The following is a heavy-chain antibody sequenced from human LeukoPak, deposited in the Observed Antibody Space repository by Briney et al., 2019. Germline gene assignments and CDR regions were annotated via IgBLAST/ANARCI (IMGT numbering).Heavy chain of an antibody. Sequence: GSLRLSCAASGFTFSNYAMGWIRQAPGKGLEWVSVINGTGGSAYYADSVKGRFTISRDNSKNTLYLQTNGLRAEDTAVYYCAKDLSLGYCTSASCSYYFDYWGQGALVTVSS. CDR2: INGTGGSA. J-gene: IGHJ4*02. V-gene: IGHV3-23*01. D-gene: IGHD2-2*01. CDR3: AKDLSLGYCTSASCSYYFDY. CDR1: GFTFSNYA.